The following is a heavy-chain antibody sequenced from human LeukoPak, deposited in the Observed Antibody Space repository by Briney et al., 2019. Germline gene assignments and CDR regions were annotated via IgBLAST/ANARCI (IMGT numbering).Heavy chain of an antibody. CDR3: ARDSQDTAMVTRFDY. Sequence: SETLSLTCTVSGGSISSCYWSWIRQPPGKGLGWIGYIYYSGSTNYNPSLKSRVTISVDTSKNQFSLKLSSVTAADTAVYYCARDSQDTAMVTRFDYWGQGTLVTVSS. V-gene: IGHV4-59*01. D-gene: IGHD5-18*01. CDR1: GGSISSCY. J-gene: IGHJ4*02. CDR2: IYYSGST.